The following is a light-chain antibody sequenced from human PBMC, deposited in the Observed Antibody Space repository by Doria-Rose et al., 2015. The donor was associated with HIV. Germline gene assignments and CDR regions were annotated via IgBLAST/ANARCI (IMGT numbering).Light chain of an antibody. J-gene: IGKJ1*01. Sequence: EIVLTQSPGTLSLSPGERATLSCRASQSFSSTYLAWYQQKPGQAPSLLIYDGSTRATGIPDRFSASGSGTDFTLTINRLEPEDFALYYCHQYGTSWTFGQGTKEEL. CDR3: HQYGTSWT. V-gene: IGKV3-20*01. CDR2: DGS. CDR1: QSFSSTY.